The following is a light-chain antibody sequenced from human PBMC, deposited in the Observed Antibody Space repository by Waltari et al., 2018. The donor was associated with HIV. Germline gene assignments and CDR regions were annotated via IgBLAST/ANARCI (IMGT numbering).Light chain of an antibody. Sequence: SALTQPASVSGSPGQSITISCTGTSSDVGSYNLVSWYQQHPGKAPKLMIYEVSKRPSVVSNRFSGSKSGNTASLTISGLQAEDEADYYCCSYAGSSTPNWVFGGGTKLTVL. CDR2: EVS. J-gene: IGLJ3*02. V-gene: IGLV2-23*02. CDR3: CSYAGSSTPNWV. CDR1: SSDVGSYNL.